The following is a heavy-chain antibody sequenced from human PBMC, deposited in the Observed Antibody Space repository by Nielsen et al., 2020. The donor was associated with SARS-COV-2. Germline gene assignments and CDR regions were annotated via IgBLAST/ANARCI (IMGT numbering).Heavy chain of an antibody. CDR3: ARHPRGIAARPVGWFDP. J-gene: IGHJ5*02. D-gene: IGHD6-6*01. V-gene: IGHV4-39*01. Sequence: ESLKISCTVSGGSISSSSYYWGWLRQPPGKGLEWIGSIYYSGSTYYNPSLKSRVTISVDTSKNQFSLKLSSVTAADTAVYYCARHPRGIAARPVGWFDPWGQGTLVTVSS. CDR1: GGSISSSSYY. CDR2: IYYSGST.